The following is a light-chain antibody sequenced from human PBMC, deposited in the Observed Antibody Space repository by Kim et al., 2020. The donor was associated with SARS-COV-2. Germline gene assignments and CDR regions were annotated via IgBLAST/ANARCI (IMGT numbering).Light chain of an antibody. CDR1: SSDVGSYNR. Sequence: QSALTQPPSVSGSPGQSVTISCTGTSSDVGSYNRVSWYQQPPGTAPKLMIYEVSNRPSGVSDRFSGSKSGNTASLTISGLQAEDEADYYCSSYTSSSTLVFGGGT. CDR3: SSYTSSSTLV. J-gene: IGLJ2*01. V-gene: IGLV2-18*02. CDR2: EVS.